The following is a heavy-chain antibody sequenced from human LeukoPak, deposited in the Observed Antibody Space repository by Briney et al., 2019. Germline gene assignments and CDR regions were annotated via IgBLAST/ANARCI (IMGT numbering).Heavy chain of an antibody. CDR1: GGTFSSYA. J-gene: IGHJ4*02. CDR3: ARGVDILTGLNPSDGER. CDR2: IIPIFGTA. V-gene: IGHV1-69*05. D-gene: IGHD3-9*01. Sequence: SVKVSCKASGGTFSSYANSWVRQAPEQGLEWMGGIIPIFGTANYAQKFQGRVTITTDESTSTAYMELSSLRSEDTAVYYCARGVDILTGLNPSDGERWGQGTLVTVSS.